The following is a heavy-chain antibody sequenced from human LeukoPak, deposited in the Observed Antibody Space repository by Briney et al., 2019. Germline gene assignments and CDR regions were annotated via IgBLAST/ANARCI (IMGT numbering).Heavy chain of an antibody. CDR1: GFTFSSYS. CDR3: ARGDRDLYCSSTSCYPVL. CDR2: ISSSSSYI. V-gene: IGHV3-21*01. Sequence: GGSLRLSXVASGFTFSSYSMNWVRQAPGKGLEWISSISSSSSYIYYADSVKGRFTISRDNAKNSLYLQMNSLRAEDTAVYYCARGDRDLYCSSTSCYPVLGGQGTLVTVSS. J-gene: IGHJ4*02. D-gene: IGHD2-2*01.